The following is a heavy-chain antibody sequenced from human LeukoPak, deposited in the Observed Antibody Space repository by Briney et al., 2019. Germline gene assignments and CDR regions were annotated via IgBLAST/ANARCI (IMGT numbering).Heavy chain of an antibody. CDR2: IYYSGST. Sequence: PSETLSLTCTVSGGSISSYYWSWIRQPPGKGLEWIGYIYYSGSTNYNPSLKSRVTISVDTSKNQFSLKLSSVTAADTAVYYCARDLYYYDSSGYSYYYYGMDVWGQGTTVTVSS. J-gene: IGHJ6*02. CDR1: GGSISSYY. D-gene: IGHD3-22*01. CDR3: ARDLYYYDSSGYSYYYYGMDV. V-gene: IGHV4-59*01.